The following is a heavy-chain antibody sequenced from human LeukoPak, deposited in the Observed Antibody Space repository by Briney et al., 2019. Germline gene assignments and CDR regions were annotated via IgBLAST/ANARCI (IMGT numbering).Heavy chain of an antibody. Sequence: SETLSLTCTVSGVSISSYYWTWIRQPPGKGLEWIGYIYYSGSTNYNPSLKSRVTISLDTSKSQFSLKLTSVTAADTAVYCASFGGGHGFWGQGTLVTVSS. CDR2: IYYSGST. D-gene: IGHD3-16*01. CDR1: GVSISSYY. V-gene: IGHV4-59*01. CDR3: SFGGGHGF. J-gene: IGHJ4*02.